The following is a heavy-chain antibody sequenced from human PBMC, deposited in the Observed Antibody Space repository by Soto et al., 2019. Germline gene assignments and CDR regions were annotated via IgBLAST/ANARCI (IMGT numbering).Heavy chain of an antibody. CDR2: ISYDGSNK. CDR3: ARVGLWLGDRQLMLDV. J-gene: IGHJ6*02. V-gene: IGHV3-30*03. Sequence: GGSLRLSCAASGFTFSSYGMHWVRQAPGKGLEWVAVISYDGSNKYYADSVKGRFTISRDNAENSLYLHMNSLRAEDTAVYYCARVGLWLGDRQLMLDVWGQGATVTVSS. D-gene: IGHD3-10*01. CDR1: GFTFSSYG.